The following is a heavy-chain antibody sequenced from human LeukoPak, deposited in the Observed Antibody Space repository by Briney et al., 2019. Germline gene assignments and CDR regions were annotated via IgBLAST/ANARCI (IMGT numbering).Heavy chain of an antibody. Sequence: SETLSLTCTVSGGSIHSYYWSWIRHPPGRGLEYIGYIYYTGSTNYNPSLKSRVTISVDMSKNQFSLKLSSVTAADTAVYYCARDPPGSGSFLDNWGQGTLVTVSS. CDR1: GGSIHSYY. D-gene: IGHD3-10*01. CDR3: ARDPPGSGSFLDN. V-gene: IGHV4-59*01. J-gene: IGHJ4*02. CDR2: IYYTGST.